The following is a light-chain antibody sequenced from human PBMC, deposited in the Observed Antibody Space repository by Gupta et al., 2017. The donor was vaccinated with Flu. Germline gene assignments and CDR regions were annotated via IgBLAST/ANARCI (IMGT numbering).Light chain of an antibody. Sequence: SPDLTPPASVSVSPGQTATITCSGDVLATHHAYWYQQKPGQAPLLVVFKDTERPSGITERFSGSTSEKTVTLTINSVQAEDEADYYCQSLVTSKTLVFGAGTKVTVL. J-gene: IGLJ3*02. CDR1: VLATHH. CDR3: QSLVTSKTLV. V-gene: IGLV3-25*02. CDR2: KDT.